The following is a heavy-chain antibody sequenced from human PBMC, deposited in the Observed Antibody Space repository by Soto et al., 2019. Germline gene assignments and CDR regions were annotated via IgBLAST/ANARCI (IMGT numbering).Heavy chain of an antibody. CDR3: ARDEMVVATGSRTWHYYYGMDV. V-gene: IGHV1-69*13. J-gene: IGHJ6*02. CDR2: IIPIFGTA. CDR1: GGTFSTYA. Sequence: SVKVSCKSSGGTFSTYAISWVRQAPGQGLEWMGGIIPIFGTANYAQKFQGRVTITADESTTTAYMEVISLRSEDTAVYYCARDEMVVATGSRTWHYYYGMDVWGQ. D-gene: IGHD2-15*01.